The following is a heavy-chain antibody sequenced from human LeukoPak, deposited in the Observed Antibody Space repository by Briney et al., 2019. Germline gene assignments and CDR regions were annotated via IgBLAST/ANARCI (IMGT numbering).Heavy chain of an antibody. CDR1: GFTFSSYA. CDR2: ISGSGAGT. Sequence: GGSLRLSCAVSGFTFSSYAMNWVRQAPGKGLEWVSGISGSGAGTYYADSVKGRFTISRDNSKNTLYLQMNSLRAEDTAVYYCAKMVREFYTISYYFDYWGRGTLVTVSS. V-gene: IGHV3-23*01. J-gene: IGHJ4*02. D-gene: IGHD2-8*01. CDR3: AKMVREFYTISYYFDY.